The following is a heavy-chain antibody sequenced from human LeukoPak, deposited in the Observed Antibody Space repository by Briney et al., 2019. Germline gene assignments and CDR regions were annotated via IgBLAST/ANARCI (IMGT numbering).Heavy chain of an antibody. CDR2: IYTSGST. CDR1: GGSISSYY. V-gene: IGHV4-4*07. J-gene: IGHJ5*02. CDR3: ARAGDYGDYVAWFDP. Sequence: SETLSLTCTVSGGSISSYYWSWIRQPAGKGLEWIGRIYTSGSTNYNPSLKSRVTMSVATSKKPFSLKLPSVTAAATAVYYCARAGDYGDYVAWFDPWGQGTLVTVSS. D-gene: IGHD4-17*01.